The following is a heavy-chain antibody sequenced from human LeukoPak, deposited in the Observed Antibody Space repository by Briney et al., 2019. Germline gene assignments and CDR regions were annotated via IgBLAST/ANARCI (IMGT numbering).Heavy chain of an antibody. CDR3: ARMRPTSYYYGMDV. CDR1: GYTFTSYG. CDR2: ISAYNGNT. Sequence: GASVKVSCKASGYTFTSYGISWVRQAPGQGLEWMGWISAYNGNTNYAQKLQGRVTMTTDTSTSTAYMEPRSLRSDDTAVYYCARMRPTSYYYGMDVWGQGTTVTVSS. J-gene: IGHJ6*02. V-gene: IGHV1-18*01. D-gene: IGHD6-25*01.